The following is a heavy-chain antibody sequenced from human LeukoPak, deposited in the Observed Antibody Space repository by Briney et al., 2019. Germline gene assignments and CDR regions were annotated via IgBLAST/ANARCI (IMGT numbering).Heavy chain of an antibody. CDR1: GGSISLSYYY. Sequence: PSETLSLTCSVSGGSISLSYYYWGWIRQPPGKALEWIGSVYYSGTTSYNPSLKSRVTISLDTSKTQFSLKLNSVTAADTAVYYCLDVVVVATGLFDYWGQGILVSVSS. V-gene: IGHV4-39*07. CDR3: LDVVVVATGLFDY. D-gene: IGHD2-15*01. J-gene: IGHJ4*02. CDR2: VYYSGTT.